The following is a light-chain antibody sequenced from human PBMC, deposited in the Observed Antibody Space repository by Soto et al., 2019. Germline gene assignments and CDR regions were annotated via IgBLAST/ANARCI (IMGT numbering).Light chain of an antibody. J-gene: IGKJ5*01. CDR1: QTISSW. V-gene: IGKV1-5*03. Sequence: DIQMTQSPSTLSGSVGDRVTITCRASQTISSWLAWYQQKPGKAPKLLIYKASTLKSGVPSRFSGSGSGTEFTLTISSLQPDDFATYYCQHYKSWPPFTFGQGTRLEIK. CDR3: QHYKSWPPFT. CDR2: KAS.